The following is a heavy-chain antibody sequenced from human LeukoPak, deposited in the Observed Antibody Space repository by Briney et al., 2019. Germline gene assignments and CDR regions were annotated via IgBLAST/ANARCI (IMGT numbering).Heavy chain of an antibody. D-gene: IGHD1-26*01. CDR2: IDFSGST. Sequence: SETLSLTCSVSGGSISSYYWSWIRQPPGKGLEWIGSIDFSGSTKYNPSLKSRVTISVDTSKNQFSLKLSSVTAADTAVYYCARDLGGSYYFDYWGQGTLVTVSS. J-gene: IGHJ4*02. CDR3: ARDLGGSYYFDY. CDR1: GGSISSYY. V-gene: IGHV4-59*01.